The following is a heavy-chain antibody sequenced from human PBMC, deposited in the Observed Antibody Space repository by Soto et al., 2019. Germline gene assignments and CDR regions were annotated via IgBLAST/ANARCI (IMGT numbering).Heavy chain of an antibody. CDR2: IYYSGST. Sequence: PSETLSLTCTVSGGSISSSSYYWGWIRQPPGKGLEWIGSIYYSGSTYYNPSLKSRVTISVDTSKNQFSLKLSSVPAAHPPVYYCPAVLWAADPSRACFDHWGQGTLVTVSS. V-gene: IGHV4-39*01. CDR1: GGSISSSSYY. J-gene: IGHJ5*02. D-gene: IGHD6-13*01. CDR3: PAVLWAADPSRACFDH.